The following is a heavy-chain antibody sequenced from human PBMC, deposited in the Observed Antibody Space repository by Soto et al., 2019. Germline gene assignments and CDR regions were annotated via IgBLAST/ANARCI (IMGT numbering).Heavy chain of an antibody. CDR3: ARGPTPTRYCSGGSCSTEYNWFDP. CDR1: GGSISSGVYY. J-gene: IGHJ5*02. V-gene: IGHV4-31*03. CDR2: IYYSGST. Sequence: SETLSLTCTVSGGSISSGVYYWSWIRQHPGKGLEWIGYIYYSGSTYYNPSLKSRVTISVDTPKNQFSLKLSSVTAADTSVYYCARGPTPTRYCSGGSCSTEYNWFDPWGQGTLVTVSS. D-gene: IGHD2-15*01.